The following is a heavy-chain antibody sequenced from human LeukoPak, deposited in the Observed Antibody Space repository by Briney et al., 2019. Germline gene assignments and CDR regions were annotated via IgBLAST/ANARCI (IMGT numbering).Heavy chain of an antibody. CDR3: AKVPRRETYSSSSGPFDY. V-gene: IGHV3-11*01. D-gene: IGHD6-6*01. Sequence: PGGSLRLSCAASGFTFSDYYMSWIRQAPGKGLEWVSYISSSGSTIYYADPVKGRFTISRDNAKNSLYLQMNSLRAEDTAVYYCAKVPRRETYSSSSGPFDYWGQGTLVTVSS. J-gene: IGHJ4*02. CDR1: GFTFSDYY. CDR2: ISSSGSTI.